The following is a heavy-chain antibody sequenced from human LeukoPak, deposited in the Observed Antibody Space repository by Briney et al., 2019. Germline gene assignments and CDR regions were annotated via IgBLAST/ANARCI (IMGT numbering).Heavy chain of an antibody. Sequence: GGSLRLSCAASGFTFNNYGMHWVRQAPGKGLAWVTFIRYDGSDKYYADSVKGRFTISRDNSKNTLYLQMNSLRAEDTAVYYCAKDQGELRYFDWLPLAAFDYWGQGTLVTVSS. CDR1: GFTFNNYG. D-gene: IGHD3-9*01. V-gene: IGHV3-30*02. J-gene: IGHJ4*02. CDR3: AKDQGELRYFDWLPLAAFDY. CDR2: IRYDGSDK.